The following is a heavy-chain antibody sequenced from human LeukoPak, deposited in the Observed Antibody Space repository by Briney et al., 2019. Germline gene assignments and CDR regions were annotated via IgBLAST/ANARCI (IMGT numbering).Heavy chain of an antibody. CDR2: IYYSGST. J-gene: IGHJ4*02. V-gene: IGHV4-59*01. CDR3: ARLTSTPVEMATIGGFDY. CDR1: GGSISSYY. D-gene: IGHD5-24*01. Sequence: PSETLSLTCTVSGGSISSYYWSWIRQPPGKGLEWIGYIYYSGSTNYNPSLKSRVTISVDTSKNQFSLKLSSVTAADTAVYYCARLTSTPVEMATIGGFDYWGQGTLVTVSS.